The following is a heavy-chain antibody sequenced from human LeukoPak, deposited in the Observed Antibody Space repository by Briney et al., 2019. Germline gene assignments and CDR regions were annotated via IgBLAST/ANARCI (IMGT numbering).Heavy chain of an antibody. V-gene: IGHV3-7*01. Sequence: SGGSLRLSCAASGFTFSSYWMSWVRQAPGKGLEWVVNIKQDGSEKYYVDSVKGRFTISRDNAKNSLYLQMNSLRAEDTAVYYCARDRSYGGNSAFDYWGQGTLVTVSS. CDR3: ARDRSYGGNSAFDY. CDR2: IKQDGSEK. CDR1: GFTFSSYW. J-gene: IGHJ4*02. D-gene: IGHD4-23*01.